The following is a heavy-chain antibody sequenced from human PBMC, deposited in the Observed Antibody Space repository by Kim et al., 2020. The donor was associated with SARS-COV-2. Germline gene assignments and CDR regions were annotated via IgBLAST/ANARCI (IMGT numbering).Heavy chain of an antibody. J-gene: IGHJ6*02. D-gene: IGHD4-4*01. V-gene: IGHV4-59*01. CDR3: ARDAPTDGNGMDV. Sequence: YHPAHNRRVTISVDTSKNQFSLKLCSVTAADTAVYYCARDAPTDGNGMDVWGQGTTVTVSS.